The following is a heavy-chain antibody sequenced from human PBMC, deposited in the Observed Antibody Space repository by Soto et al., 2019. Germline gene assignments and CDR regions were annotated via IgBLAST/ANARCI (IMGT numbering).Heavy chain of an antibody. D-gene: IGHD2-15*01. V-gene: IGHV4-34*02. CDR2: INHRGST. CDR3: ARGSVVTLAAIFHRVGDNWFDP. CDR1: GGSFSGYS. Sequence: QVQLQQWGAGLLKPSETLSLTCAVYGGSFSGYSWTWIRQPPGKGLEGIGEINHRGSTKYNSSLKSRVTMSVDTSKNPFSLKVTSVTAADTAVYYCARGSVVTLAAIFHRVGDNWFDPWGQGTLVSVSS. J-gene: IGHJ5*02.